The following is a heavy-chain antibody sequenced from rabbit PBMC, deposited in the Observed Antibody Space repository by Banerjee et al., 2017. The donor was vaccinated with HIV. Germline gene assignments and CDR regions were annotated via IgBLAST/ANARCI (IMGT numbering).Heavy chain of an antibody. V-gene: IGHV1S40*01. CDR1: GFDLSSYYY. J-gene: IGHJ4*01. CDR3: ARDAGGDGYSNDL. D-gene: IGHD7-1*01. CDR2: IDAGSGTT. Sequence: QSLEESGGDLVKPGASLTLTCKASGFDLSSYYYMCWVRQAPGKGLEWIGCIDAGSGTTYYANWAKGRFTISKTSSTTVTLQMTSLTAADTATYFCARDAGGDGYSNDLWGQGTLVTVS.